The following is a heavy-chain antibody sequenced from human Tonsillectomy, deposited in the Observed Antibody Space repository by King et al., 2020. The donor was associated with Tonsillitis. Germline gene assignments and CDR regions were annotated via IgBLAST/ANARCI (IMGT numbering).Heavy chain of an antibody. V-gene: IGHV3-15*01. J-gene: IGHJ4*02. Sequence: VQLVESGGGLVKPGGSLRLSCAASGFTFSNAWMSWVRQAPGKGLEWVGRIKTKTDGGTTDYAVPVKGRFTISRDDSDSTRSLEMNSLKTEDTALYYCTSRQTTIFGVVIIDYWGQGTLVTVSS. CDR3: TSRQTTIFGVVIIDY. CDR2: IKTKTDGGTT. D-gene: IGHD3-3*01. CDR1: GFTFSNAW.